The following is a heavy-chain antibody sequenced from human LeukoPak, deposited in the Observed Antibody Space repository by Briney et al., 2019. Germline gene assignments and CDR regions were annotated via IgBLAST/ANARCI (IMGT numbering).Heavy chain of an antibody. D-gene: IGHD3-3*01. Sequence: GGSLRLSCAASGFTFSSYAMSWVRQAPGKGRKWVSAISASGGSTYYADSVKGRFTISRDNSKNTLYLQMNSLRAEDTAVYYCAKGIWSGYRWYFDYWGQGTLVTVSS. V-gene: IGHV3-23*01. CDR1: GFTFSSYA. J-gene: IGHJ4*02. CDR3: AKGIWSGYRWYFDY. CDR2: ISASGGST.